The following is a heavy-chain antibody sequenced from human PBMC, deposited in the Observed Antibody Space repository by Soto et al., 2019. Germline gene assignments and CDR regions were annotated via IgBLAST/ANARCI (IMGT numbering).Heavy chain of an antibody. CDR1: GGTFSSYT. J-gene: IGHJ4*02. V-gene: IGHV1-69*02. CDR2: IIPILGIA. D-gene: IGHD1-26*01. CDR3: ARGGVLTGFDY. Sequence: ASVKVSCKASGGTFSSYTISWVRQAPGQGLEWMGRIIPILGIANYAQKFQGRVTITADKSTSTAYMELSSLRSEDTAVYYCARGGVLTGFDYWGQGTLVTVSS.